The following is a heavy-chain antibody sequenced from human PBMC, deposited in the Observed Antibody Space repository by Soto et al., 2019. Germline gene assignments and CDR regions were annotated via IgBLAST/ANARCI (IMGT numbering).Heavy chain of an antibody. CDR2: ISYDGSNK. Sequence: TGGSLRLSCAASGFPFSSYAMHWVRQAPGKGLEWVAVISYDGSNKYYADSVKGRFTISRDNSKNTLYLQMNSLRAEDTAVYYCARESSLNFDYWGQGTLVTVSS. J-gene: IGHJ4*02. V-gene: IGHV3-30-3*01. CDR3: ARESSLNFDY. CDR1: GFPFSSYA.